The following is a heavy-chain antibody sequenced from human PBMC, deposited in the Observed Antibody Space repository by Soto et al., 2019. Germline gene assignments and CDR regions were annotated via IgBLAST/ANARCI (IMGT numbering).Heavy chain of an antibody. Sequence: GESLKISCKGSGYSFTSYWISWVRRMPGKGLEWMGRIDPSDSYTNYSPSFQGHVTISADKSISTAYLQWSSLKASDTAMYYCARFGRTGTTGDYYYYGMDVWGQGTTVTVSS. D-gene: IGHD1-7*01. CDR2: IDPSDSYT. V-gene: IGHV5-10-1*01. CDR3: ARFGRTGTTGDYYYYGMDV. J-gene: IGHJ6*02. CDR1: GYSFTSYW.